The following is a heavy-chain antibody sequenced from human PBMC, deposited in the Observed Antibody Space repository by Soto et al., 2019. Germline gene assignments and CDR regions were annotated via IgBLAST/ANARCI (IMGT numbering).Heavy chain of an antibody. CDR2: IYYSGST. CDR3: ARAYRDIVVVPAAFSFGP. CDR1: GGSVSSGSNY. J-gene: IGHJ5*02. V-gene: IGHV4-61*01. Sequence: SETLSLTCTVSGGSVSSGSNYWSWMRQPTGKGLVWLGYIYYSGSTNYNPSLKSRVTISVDTSKNQFYLKLSSVTAADTAVYYCARAYRDIVVVPAAFSFGPWGQGTLVTVSS. D-gene: IGHD2-2*01.